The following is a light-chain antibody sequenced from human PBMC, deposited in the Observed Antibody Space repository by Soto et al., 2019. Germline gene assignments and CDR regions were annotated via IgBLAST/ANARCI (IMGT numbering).Light chain of an antibody. J-gene: IGKJ1*01. V-gene: IGKV2-28*01. CDR2: LGS. CDR1: QSLLHSNGYNY. Sequence: IVMTQSPLSLPVTPGEPASISCKSNQSLLHSNGYNYLDWYLQKPGQSPQLLIYLGSNRASGAPDRFGGSGSGTDFTLKISRVEAEDVGVYYCMQTLESPRTFGQGTKVEIK. CDR3: MQTLESPRT.